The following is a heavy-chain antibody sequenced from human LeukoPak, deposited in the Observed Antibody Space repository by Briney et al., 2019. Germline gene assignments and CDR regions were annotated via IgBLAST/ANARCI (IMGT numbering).Heavy chain of an antibody. D-gene: IGHD3-22*01. CDR3: ARERSSYYYDSSGYSEVYFDY. CDR2: IYYSGST. CDR1: GGSISSYY. J-gene: IGHJ4*02. V-gene: IGHV4-59*01. Sequence: SETLSLTCTVSGGSISSYYWSWIRQPPGKGLEWIGYIYYSGSTNYNPSLKSRVTISVDTSKNQFSLKLSSVTAADTAVYYCARERSSYYYDSSGYSEVYFDYWGQGTLVTVSS.